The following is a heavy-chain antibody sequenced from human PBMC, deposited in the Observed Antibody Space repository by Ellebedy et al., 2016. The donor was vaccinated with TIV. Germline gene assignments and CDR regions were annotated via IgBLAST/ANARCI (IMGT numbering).Heavy chain of an antibody. CDR3: VRDGPYYYGSGYFDF. J-gene: IGHJ4*02. V-gene: IGHV1-69*13. CDR1: GGTFRSYA. D-gene: IGHD3-10*01. Sequence: ASVKVSCKASGGTFRSYAISWVRQAPGQGLEWMGGIIAIFGTANYAQKFQGRITITADESTSTAYMELSSLKSEDTAVYYCVRDGPYYYGSGYFDFWGQGTLVTVSS. CDR2: IIAIFGTA.